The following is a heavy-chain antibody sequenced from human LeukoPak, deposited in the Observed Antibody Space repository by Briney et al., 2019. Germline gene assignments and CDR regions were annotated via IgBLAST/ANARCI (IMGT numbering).Heavy chain of an antibody. CDR2: ISWNSGSI. CDR3: AKGFSGSYYYYGMDV. J-gene: IGHJ6*02. CDR1: GFTFDDYA. Sequence: GGSLRLSCASSGFTFDDYAMHWVRQARGKGLEWVSVISWNSGSIGYADYVKGRFTISRDNDKNSLYLQMNSLRAEDTALYYCAKGFSGSYYYYGMDVWGQGTTVTVSS. V-gene: IGHV3-9*01. D-gene: IGHD1-26*01.